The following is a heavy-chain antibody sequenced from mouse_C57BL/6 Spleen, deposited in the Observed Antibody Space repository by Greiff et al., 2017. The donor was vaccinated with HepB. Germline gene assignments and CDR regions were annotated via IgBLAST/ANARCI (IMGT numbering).Heavy chain of an antibody. V-gene: IGHV1-9*01. CDR1: GYTFTGYW. J-gene: IGHJ1*01. CDR3: ARRTARGYYFDD. Sequence: QVHVKQSGAELMKPGASVKLSCKATGYTFTGYWIDWVKQRPGQGLEWIGEIYPGSGNTNYNEKFKGKATLTAETSSNTAYMQLSSLTSEDSAIYYCARRTARGYYFDDWGPGTTVTVSS. CDR2: IYPGSGNT. D-gene: IGHD3-2*01.